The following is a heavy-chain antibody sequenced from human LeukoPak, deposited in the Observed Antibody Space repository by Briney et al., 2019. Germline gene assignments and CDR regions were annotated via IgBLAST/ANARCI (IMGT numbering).Heavy chain of an antibody. J-gene: IGHJ5*02. CDR2: ISAYNGNK. V-gene: IGHV1-18*01. D-gene: IGHD1-7*01. CDR3: ASDEGTTVNYDPNWFDP. Sequence: ASVKVSCKAYGYTFSNYGISWVRQPPGQGLERMGWISAYNGNKKYAQKYQGRVSMTTDTSTSTAYMELSSLRSEDTAVYYCASDEGTTVNYDPNWFDPWGQGTLVTVSS. CDR1: GYTFSNYG.